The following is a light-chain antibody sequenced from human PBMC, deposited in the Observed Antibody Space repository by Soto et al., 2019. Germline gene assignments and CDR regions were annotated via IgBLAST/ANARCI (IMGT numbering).Light chain of an antibody. V-gene: IGLV1-40*01. J-gene: IGLJ3*02. CDR2: GNS. Sequence: QPVLTQPPSVSGAPGQRVTISCTGSSSNIGAGYDVHWYQQLPGTAPKLLIYGNSNRPSGVPDRFSGSKSGTSASLAITWLQAEDEAVYYCLLYFGGDQSWVLGGGTKLTVL. CDR3: LLYFGGDQSWV. CDR1: SSNIGAGYD.